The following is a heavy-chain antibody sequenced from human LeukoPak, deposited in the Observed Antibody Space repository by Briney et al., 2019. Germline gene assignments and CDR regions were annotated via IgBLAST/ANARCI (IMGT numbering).Heavy chain of an antibody. CDR1: GFTFTSYW. J-gene: IGHJ4*02. D-gene: IGHD3-22*01. V-gene: IGHV3-7*03. Sequence: GGSLRLSCAASGFTFTSYWMSWVRQAPGKGLEWVASIKQDGSEKYYVDSVKGRFTISRDNAKNSLNLQMNSLRAEDTAVYYCARHPDYYDSSGYYKGFDCWGQGTLVTVSS. CDR2: IKQDGSEK. CDR3: ARHPDYYDSSGYYKGFDC.